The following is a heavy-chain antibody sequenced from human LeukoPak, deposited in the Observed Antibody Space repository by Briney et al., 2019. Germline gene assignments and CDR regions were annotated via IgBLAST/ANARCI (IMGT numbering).Heavy chain of an antibody. J-gene: IGHJ6*02. CDR3: ARLGCSSPTCYYYYGMDV. Sequence: TSETLSLTCTVSGGSISSYYWSWIRQPPGKGLEWIGYIYCSGSTNYNPSLKSRVTISVDTSKNQFSLKLSSVTAADTAVYYCARLGCSSPTCYYYYGMDVWGQGTTVTVSS. V-gene: IGHV4-59*08. CDR2: IYCSGST. CDR1: GGSISSYY. D-gene: IGHD2-2*01.